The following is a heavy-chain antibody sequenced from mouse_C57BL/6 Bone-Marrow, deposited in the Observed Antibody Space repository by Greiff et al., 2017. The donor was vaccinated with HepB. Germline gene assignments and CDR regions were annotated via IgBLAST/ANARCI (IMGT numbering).Heavy chain of an antibody. CDR1: GYTLTSSW. CDR3: ARRMAFDV. J-gene: IGHJ1*03. Sequence: VQLQQPGAELVKPGASVKLSGKASGYTLTSSWMHWVKQRPGRGLEWIGRMDPNRGGTKYNEKFKSKATRTVDKPSSTAYMQLSSLTSEDSAVYYCARRMAFDVWGTGTTVTVSS. V-gene: IGHV1-72*01. CDR2: MDPNRGGT. D-gene: IGHD2-3*01.